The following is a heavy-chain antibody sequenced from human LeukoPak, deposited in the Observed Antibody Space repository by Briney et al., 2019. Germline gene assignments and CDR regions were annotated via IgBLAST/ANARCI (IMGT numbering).Heavy chain of an antibody. CDR2: IKRKIDGGTT. CDR3: GTDPPGKY. D-gene: IGHD3-10*01. Sequence: GGSLRLSCVASGFTLSNNWMRWVRQAPGKGLEWVGRIKRKIDGGTTDYAAPVKYRFVISRDDSKHTLFIKINSLTTEDTGVYYCGTDPPGKYWGQGTLVTVSS. V-gene: IGHV3-15*01. CDR1: GFTLSNNW. J-gene: IGHJ4*02.